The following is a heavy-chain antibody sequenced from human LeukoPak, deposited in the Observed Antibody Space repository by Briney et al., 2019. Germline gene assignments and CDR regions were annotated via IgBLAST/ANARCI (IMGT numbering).Heavy chain of an antibody. CDR1: GDTVSSDSAV. V-gene: IGHV6-1*01. CDR3: ARVTRSHFDY. CDR2: TYYRSKWFN. D-gene: IGHD5-24*01. Sequence: SQTLSLTCAISGDTVSSDSAVWNWIRQSPSRGLEWLGRTYYRSKWFNEYAVSVKSRMTINPDTSKNQFSLQLNSVTPEDTAVYYCARVTRSHFDYWGQGTLVTVSS. J-gene: IGHJ4*02.